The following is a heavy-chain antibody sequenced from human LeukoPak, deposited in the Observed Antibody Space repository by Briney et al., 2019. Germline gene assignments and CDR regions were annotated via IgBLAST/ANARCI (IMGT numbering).Heavy chain of an antibody. CDR1: GGSFSAYY. J-gene: IGHJ4*02. CDR2: INHSGST. D-gene: IGHD6-13*01. Sequence: PSETLSLTCAVYGGSFSAYYWSWIRQPPGKGLEWIGEINHSGSTYYNPSLKSRVTISIDTSKNEFSLKLTSVTAADTAVYYCASHIAAAGDFDYWGQGTLVSVSS. V-gene: IGHV4-34*01. CDR3: ASHIAAAGDFDY.